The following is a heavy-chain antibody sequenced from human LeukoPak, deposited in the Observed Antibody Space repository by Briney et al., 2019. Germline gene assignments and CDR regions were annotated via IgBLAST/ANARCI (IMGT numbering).Heavy chain of an antibody. V-gene: IGHV4-30-2*01. CDR3: ARSSRAAEFDY. J-gene: IGHJ4*02. CDR2: IYHSGST. D-gene: IGHD2-15*01. Sequence: SQTLSLTCAVSGGSISSGGYSWSWIRQPPGKGLEWIGYIYHSGSTYYNPSLKSRVTISVDRSKNQFSLKLSSATAADTAVYYCARSSRAAEFDYWGQGTLVTVSS. CDR1: GGSISSGGYS.